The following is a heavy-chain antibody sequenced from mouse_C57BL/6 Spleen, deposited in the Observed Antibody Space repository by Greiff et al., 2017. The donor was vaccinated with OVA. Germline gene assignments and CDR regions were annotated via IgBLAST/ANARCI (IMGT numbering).Heavy chain of an antibody. V-gene: IGHV5-9-1*02. CDR1: GFTFSSYA. D-gene: IGHD4-1*01. J-gene: IGHJ1*03. CDR2: ISSGGDYI. Sequence: EVKLMESGEGLVKPGGSLKLSCAASGFTFSSYAMSWVRQTPEKRLEWVAYISSGGDYIYYADTVKGRFTISRDNARNTLYLQMSSLKSEDTAMYYCTREGSWERYFDVWGTGTTVTVSS. CDR3: TREGSWERYFDV.